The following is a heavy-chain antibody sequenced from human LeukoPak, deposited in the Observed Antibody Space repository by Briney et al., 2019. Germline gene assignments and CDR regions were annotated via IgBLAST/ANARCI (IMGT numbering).Heavy chain of an antibody. V-gene: IGHV4-39*01. J-gene: IGHJ6*02. CDR1: GGSISSSSYY. CDR3: ARHPRNGSYPFYYYGMDV. D-gene: IGHD1-26*01. Sequence: SETLSLTCTVSGGSISSSSYYWGWIRQTPGKGLEWIGSIYYSGSTYYNPSFKSRVTISVDTSKNQFSLKLSSVTAADTAMYYCARHPRNGSYPFYYYGMDVWGRGTTVTVSS. CDR2: IYYSGST.